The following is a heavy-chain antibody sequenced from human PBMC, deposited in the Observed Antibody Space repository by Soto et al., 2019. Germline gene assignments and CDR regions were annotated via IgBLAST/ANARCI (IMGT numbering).Heavy chain of an antibody. D-gene: IGHD3-3*01. V-gene: IGHV1-18*01. CDR1: GYTFTSYG. CDR3: ARAPTSITIFVVVISPFDI. CDR2: ISAYNGNT. J-gene: IGHJ3*02. Sequence: QVQLVQSGAEVKKPGASVKVSCKASGYTFTSYGISWVRQAPGQGLEWMGWISAYNGNTNYAQKLQGRVTMTTDTSTSTAYMELRSLRSDDTAVYYCARAPTSITIFVVVISPFDIWGQGTMVTVSS.